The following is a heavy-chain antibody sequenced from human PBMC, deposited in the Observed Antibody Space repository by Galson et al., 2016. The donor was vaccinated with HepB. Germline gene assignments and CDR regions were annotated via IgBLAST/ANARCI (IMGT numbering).Heavy chain of an antibody. V-gene: IGHV3-73*01. CDR2: IGGKATSYAT. CDR3: TKGYDGPKGVGGSN. Sequence: SLRLSCAASGFTFSGSAIHWVRQASGEGLEWIGRIGGKATSYATAYDPSVKGRFTISRDDSKNMAYLQMNSLITEDTALYYCTKGYDGPKGVGGSNWGQGSLVTVSS. J-gene: IGHJ4*02. D-gene: IGHD5-12*01. CDR1: GFTFSGSA.